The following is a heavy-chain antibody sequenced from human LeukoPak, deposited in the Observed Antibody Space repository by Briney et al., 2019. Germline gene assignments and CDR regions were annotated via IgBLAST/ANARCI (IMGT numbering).Heavy chain of an antibody. Sequence: PGGSLRLSCAASGFTFSEYYMSWIRQAPGKGLEWVSYISSGGSTIYYTDSVKGRFTISRDNAKNSLYLQMNSLRVDDTAVYYCARSGNTGRNWYFDLWGRGTLVTVSS. D-gene: IGHD3-10*01. V-gene: IGHV3-11*04. J-gene: IGHJ2*01. CDR3: ARSGNTGRNWYFDL. CDR2: ISSGGSTI. CDR1: GFTFSEYY.